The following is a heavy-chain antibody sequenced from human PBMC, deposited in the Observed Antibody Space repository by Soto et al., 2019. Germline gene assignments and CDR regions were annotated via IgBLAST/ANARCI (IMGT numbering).Heavy chain of an antibody. CDR3: ERNWYSSGWFLDQLEY. CDR1: GCSLSSYL. V-gene: IGHV5-51*01. D-gene: IGHD6-19*01. CDR2: IYPGDSDT. Sequence: VESLKSAFEGAGCSLSSYLMGCGLQVPGKGLEWMGIIYPGDSDTRYSPPFQGQVTISADKSISTAYLQWSSLKASDTAMYYCERNWYSSGWFLDQLEYWGQGPLVTVS. J-gene: IGHJ4*02.